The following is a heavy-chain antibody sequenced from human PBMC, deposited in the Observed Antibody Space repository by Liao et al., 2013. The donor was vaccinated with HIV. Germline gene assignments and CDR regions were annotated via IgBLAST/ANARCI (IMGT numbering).Heavy chain of an antibody. CDR3: ARDSPGGYYATSGYYYGAAFDI. CDR2: IYTSGST. CDR1: GGSISSGSYY. Sequence: QVQLQESGPGLVKPSQTLSLTCTVSGGSISSGSYYWSWIRQPAGKGLEWIGRIYTSGSTNYNPSLKSRVTISVDRSKNQFSLRLSSVTAADTAVYYCARDSPGGYYATSGYYYGAAFDIWGQGTMVTVSS. V-gene: IGHV4-61*02. D-gene: IGHD3-22*01. J-gene: IGHJ3*02.